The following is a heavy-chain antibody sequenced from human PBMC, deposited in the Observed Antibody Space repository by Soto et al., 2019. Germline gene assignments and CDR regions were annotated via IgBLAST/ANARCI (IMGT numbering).Heavy chain of an antibody. CDR3: SKDFYHSGSKDY. CDR2: ISYDGSNK. J-gene: IGHJ4*02. D-gene: IGHD1-26*01. CDR1: GFTFSSYG. V-gene: IGHV3-30*18. Sequence: QVQLVESGGGVVQPGRSLRLSCAASGFTFSSYGMHWVRQAPGKGLEWVAVISYDGSNKYYADSVKGRFTISRDNSKNTLYLQMNSLRAEDTAVYYFSKDFYHSGSKDYCGQESLMTVST.